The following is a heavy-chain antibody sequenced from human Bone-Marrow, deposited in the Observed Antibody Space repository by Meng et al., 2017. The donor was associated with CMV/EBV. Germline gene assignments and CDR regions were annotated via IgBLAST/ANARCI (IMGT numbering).Heavy chain of an antibody. CDR1: GASIKNYN. D-gene: IGHD3-16*01. V-gene: IGHV4-4*07. CDR3: AGSRPGGGACDY. J-gene: IGHJ4*02. Sequence: EAGPGLVKLSEPLSPTCIVSGASIKNYNWNWVRQPAGQGLEWIGLIQVIGHTVYNPSLKSRVTVSLDASKNQFSLTLNSVTAADTATYYCAGSRPGGGACDYWGQGILVTVSS. CDR2: IQVIGHT.